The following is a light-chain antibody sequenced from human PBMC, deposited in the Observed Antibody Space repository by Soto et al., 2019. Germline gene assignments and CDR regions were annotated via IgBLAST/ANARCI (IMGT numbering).Light chain of an antibody. CDR2: GNS. J-gene: IGLJ3*02. CDR3: QSYERSLSGGV. Sequence: QSVLTQPPSVSGAPGQRVTISCTGSSSNIGAGYDVHWYQQLPGTAPKLLIYGNSNRPSGVPDRFSGSKSGTSASLAITGRRAQDGASYFCQSYERSLSGGVLGGGTKRTLL. V-gene: IGLV1-40*01. CDR1: SSNIGAGYD.